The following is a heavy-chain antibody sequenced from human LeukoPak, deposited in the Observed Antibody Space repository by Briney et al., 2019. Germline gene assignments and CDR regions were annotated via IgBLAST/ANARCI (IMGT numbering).Heavy chain of an antibody. CDR2: ISGSGDST. CDR1: GFTFSHSA. D-gene: IGHD2-2*01. V-gene: IGHV3-23*01. Sequence: PGGSLRLSCAASGFTFSHSAMNWVRQAPGKGLEWVSAISGSGDSTHYADSVKGGFTISRDNSKNTVFLQMNSLTAEDTAVYYCAKNAGLGYCTSTSCPFDPWGQGTLVTVSS. CDR3: AKNAGLGYCTSTSCPFDP. J-gene: IGHJ5*02.